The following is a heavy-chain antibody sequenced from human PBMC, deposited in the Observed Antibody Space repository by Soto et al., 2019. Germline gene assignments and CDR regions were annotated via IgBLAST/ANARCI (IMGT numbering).Heavy chain of an antibody. V-gene: IGHV4-59*01. J-gene: IGHJ4*02. CDR2: VYYTGST. D-gene: IGHD6-19*01. CDR1: GGSISGSY. CDR3: ARSVAVPGAHIDY. Sequence: SETLSLTCSVSGGSISGSYWSWIRQSPGKGLEWLGYVYYTGSTNYSPSLRSRVSISVDTSKNEFSLRLSSVTAADTAVYFCARSVAVPGAHIDYWGQGTQVTVPS.